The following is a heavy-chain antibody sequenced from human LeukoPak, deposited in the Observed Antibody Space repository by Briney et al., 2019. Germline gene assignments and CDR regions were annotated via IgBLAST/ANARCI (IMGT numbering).Heavy chain of an antibody. J-gene: IGHJ5*02. Sequence: PSETLSLTCTVSGGSISSYYWSWIRQPARKGLEWIGRIYTSGSTNYNPSLKSRVTMSVATSKNQFSLKLSSVTAADTAVYYCARVEGSGSYYGSSYNWFDPWGQGTLVTVSS. CDR2: IYTSGST. D-gene: IGHD3-10*01. CDR3: ARVEGSGSYYGSSYNWFDP. CDR1: GGSISSYY. V-gene: IGHV4-4*07.